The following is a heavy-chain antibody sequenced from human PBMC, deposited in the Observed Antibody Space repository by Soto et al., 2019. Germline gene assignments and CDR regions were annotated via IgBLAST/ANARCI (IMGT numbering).Heavy chain of an antibody. J-gene: IGHJ3*02. V-gene: IGHV1-69*02. CDR2: IIPILGIA. D-gene: IGHD2-2*01. CDR1: GGTFSSYT. CDR3: AIRYCSSTGCADALDI. Sequence: QVQLVQSGAEVKKPGSSVKVSCKASGGTFSSYTISWVRQAPGQGLEWMGRIIPILGIANYAQKFQGRVTITADKSTSTAYMELSSLRYEDTAVYYGAIRYCSSTGCADALDIWGQGTMVTVSS.